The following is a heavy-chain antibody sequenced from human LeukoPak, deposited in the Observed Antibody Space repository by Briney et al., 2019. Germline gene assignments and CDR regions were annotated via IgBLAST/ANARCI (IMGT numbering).Heavy chain of an antibody. CDR1: GITFSSYG. D-gene: IGHD3-10*01. J-gene: IGHJ4*02. V-gene: IGHV3-23*01. Sequence: GGSLRLSCAASGITFSSYGMSWVRQAPGKGLEWVSAISGSGGSTYYADSVKGRFTISRDNSKNTLYLQMNSLRAEDTAVYYCAKVDYYGSGSYYNKLDYWGQGTLVTVSS. CDR3: AKVDYYGSGSYYNKLDY. CDR2: ISGSGGST.